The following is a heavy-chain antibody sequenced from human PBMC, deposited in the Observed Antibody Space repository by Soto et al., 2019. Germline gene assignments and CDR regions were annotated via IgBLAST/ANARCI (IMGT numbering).Heavy chain of an antibody. CDR2: TNEAGNDI. D-gene: IGHD3-16*01. J-gene: IGHJ4*02. V-gene: IGHV3-7*01. CDR3: VSWGTQPPNSD. Sequence: EVQLVESGGGLVQPGGSLRLSCAASGFTFFTSWMSWVRKAPGKGLEWVAHTNEAGNDIYYVDSVKGRFTMSRDNAKKSLFLQMSSLRAEDTAVYYCVSWGTQPPNSDWGQGTLVTVSS. CDR1: GFTFFTSW.